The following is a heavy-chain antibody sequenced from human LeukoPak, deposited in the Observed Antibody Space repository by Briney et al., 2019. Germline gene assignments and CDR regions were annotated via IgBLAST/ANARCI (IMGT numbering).Heavy chain of an antibody. CDR1: GFIFSSYG. J-gene: IGHJ4*02. CDR2: IRYDGSNK. CDR3: ARGYGYNSGSFDY. V-gene: IGHV3-30*02. D-gene: IGHD5-24*01. Sequence: GGSLRLSCAASGFIFSSYGMHWVRQAPGKGLEWVAFIRYDGSNKYYADSVKGRFTISRDNSKNTLYLQMNSLRAEDTAVYYCARGYGYNSGSFDYWGQGTLVTVSS.